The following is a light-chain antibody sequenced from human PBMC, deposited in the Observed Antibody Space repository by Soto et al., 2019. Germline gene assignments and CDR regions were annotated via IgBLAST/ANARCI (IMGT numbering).Light chain of an antibody. CDR2: HAS. V-gene: IGKV3-11*01. Sequence: EIVLTQSPATLSLSPGERATLSCRASQSVSSYLAWYQQKPGQAPRLLIYHASNRATGIPARFSGSGSGTDFTLTISSLEPEDFAVYYCQQRSNWPAMYTFGQGTKLEIK. J-gene: IGKJ2*01. CDR1: QSVSSY. CDR3: QQRSNWPAMYT.